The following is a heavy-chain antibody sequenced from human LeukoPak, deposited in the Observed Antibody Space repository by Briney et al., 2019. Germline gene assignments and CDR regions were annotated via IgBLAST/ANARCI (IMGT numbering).Heavy chain of an antibody. J-gene: IGHJ4*02. CDR1: GFTFSSYS. V-gene: IGHV3-48*02. CDR2: ISSSSSTI. D-gene: IGHD3-10*01. Sequence: GGSLRLSCAASGFTFSSYSMNWVRQAPGKGLEWVSYISSSSSTIYYADSVKGRFTISRDNSKNTVYLQMSSLRDEDTAVYYCARDRQYYGSGLYGYSDYWGQGTLVAVSS. CDR3: ARDRQYYGSGLYGYSDY.